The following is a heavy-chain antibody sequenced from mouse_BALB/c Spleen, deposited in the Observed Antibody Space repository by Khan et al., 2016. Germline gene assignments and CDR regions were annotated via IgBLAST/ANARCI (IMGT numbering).Heavy chain of an antibody. CDR1: GYTFTDYY. J-gene: IGHJ4*01. CDR3: ARSYYGYFALDY. Sequence: VQLQESGTELPRPGASVKLSCKASGYTFTDYYLQWVKQRTGQGLEWIGEIFPGSGSTYYNEKFKGKASLTADTSSSTAYMQLSSLTSEDSAVYFCARSYYGYFALDYWGHGASVTVSS. D-gene: IGHD1-2*01. CDR2: IFPGSGST. V-gene: IGHV1-77*01.